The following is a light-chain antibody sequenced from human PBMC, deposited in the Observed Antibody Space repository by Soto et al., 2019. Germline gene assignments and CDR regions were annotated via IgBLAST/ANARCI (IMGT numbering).Light chain of an antibody. V-gene: IGKV1-12*01. Sequence: DIQMTQSPSSVSASVGDRVTITCRASQGISSWLAWYQRKPGRAPKLLIYAASRLQAGVPLRFSGSGSGTDFTLTISSLQVEDFATFYCQQSHSIPQTFGQGTKVEIK. CDR3: QQSHSIPQT. CDR1: QGISSW. CDR2: AAS. J-gene: IGKJ1*01.